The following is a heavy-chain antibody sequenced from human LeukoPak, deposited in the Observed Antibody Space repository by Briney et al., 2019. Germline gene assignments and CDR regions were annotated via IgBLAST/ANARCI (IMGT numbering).Heavy chain of an antibody. CDR1: GYTFTSYG. D-gene: IGHD2-2*02. J-gene: IGHJ6*03. CDR3: ARVGEYQLLYAAYYYYYIDV. Sequence: ASVKVSCKASGYTFTSYGISWVRQAPGQGLEWMGWISAYNGNTNYAQKLQGRVTMTTDTSTSTAYMELRSLRSDDTAVYYCARVGEYQLLYAAYYYYYIDVWGKGTTVTVSS. V-gene: IGHV1-18*01. CDR2: ISAYNGNT.